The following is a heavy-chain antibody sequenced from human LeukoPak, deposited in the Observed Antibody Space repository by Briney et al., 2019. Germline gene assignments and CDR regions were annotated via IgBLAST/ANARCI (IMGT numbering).Heavy chain of an antibody. J-gene: IGHJ6*03. CDR3: AKAPITIFGVVDYYYYMDV. V-gene: IGHV3-30*05. CDR1: GFTFSSYS. D-gene: IGHD3-3*01. CDR2: LSWDGTDK. Sequence: GGSLRLSCAASGFTFSSYSMNWVRQAPGKGLEWVAVLSWDGTDKNHAASVRGRFTVYRDNSKNTLYLQMNSLRVEDTAVYYCAKAPITIFGVVDYYYYMDVWGKGTTVTVSS.